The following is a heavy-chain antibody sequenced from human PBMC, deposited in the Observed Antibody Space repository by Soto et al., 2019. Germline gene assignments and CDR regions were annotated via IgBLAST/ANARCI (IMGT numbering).Heavy chain of an antibody. Sequence: EVQLVESGGGLVQPGRSLRLSCVASGFIADDYAMHWVRQAPGKGLEWVSGISSNSATINYADSVQGRFTISRDNAKNALVLQMNSLRPEDTAFYYCVKDMKWGGMTTIHYFDSWGQGTLVTVSS. CDR3: VKDMKWGGMTTIHYFDS. CDR2: ISSNSATI. J-gene: IGHJ4*02. CDR1: GFIADDYA. V-gene: IGHV3-9*02. D-gene: IGHD4-17*01.